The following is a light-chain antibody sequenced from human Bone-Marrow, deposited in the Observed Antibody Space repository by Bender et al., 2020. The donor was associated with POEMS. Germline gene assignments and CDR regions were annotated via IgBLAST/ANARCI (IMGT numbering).Light chain of an antibody. Sequence: QPALTQPASVSGSPGQSITISCTGSITDIGDSNDVSCYQRHPDKAPKLIIYHVTKRPSGVPDRFSDTKSGNTASLTISGLQADDEADYYCSSYTTSSTLEFGGGTKLTVL. CDR2: HVT. J-gene: IGLJ3*02. CDR1: ITDIGDSND. V-gene: IGLV2-14*03. CDR3: SSYTTSSTLE.